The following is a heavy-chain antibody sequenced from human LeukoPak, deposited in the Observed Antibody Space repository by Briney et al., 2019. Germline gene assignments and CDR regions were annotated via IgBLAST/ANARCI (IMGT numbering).Heavy chain of an antibody. CDR3: AKDRAYYYGSGSYPLPVYYYYGMDV. V-gene: IGHV3-30*18. CDR1: GFTFSNHG. Sequence: GGSLRLSCAASGFTFSNHGMHWVRQAPGKGLEWVAVISYDGSNKYYADSVKGRFTISRDNSTNTLYLQMNSLRAEDTAVYYCAKDRAYYYGSGSYPLPVYYYYGMDVWGQGTTVTVSS. D-gene: IGHD3-10*01. J-gene: IGHJ6*02. CDR2: ISYDGSNK.